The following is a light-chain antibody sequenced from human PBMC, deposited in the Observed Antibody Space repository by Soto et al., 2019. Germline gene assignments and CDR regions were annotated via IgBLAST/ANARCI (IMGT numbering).Light chain of an antibody. J-gene: IGKJ3*01. CDR2: AAS. CDR1: QGISNY. CDR3: QNLDSAAFT. Sequence: DIQMTQSPSSLSASVGDRVTITCRASQGISNYLAWYQQRPGKVPKLLIYAASTLQSGVPSRFSGSGSGTDFTLTISSLLPEDVATYYCQNLDSAAFTFGPATKVDLK. V-gene: IGKV1-27*01.